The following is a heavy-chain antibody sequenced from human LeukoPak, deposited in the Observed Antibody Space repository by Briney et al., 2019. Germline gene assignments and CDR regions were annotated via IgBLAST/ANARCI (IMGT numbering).Heavy chain of an antibody. CDR1: GGTFSSYA. CDR3: ARGTPGYSGYDSWPC. D-gene: IGHD5-12*01. J-gene: IGHJ4*02. CDR2: IIPIFGTA. Sequence: ASVKVSCKASGGTFSSYAISWVRQAPGQGLERMGGIIPIFGTANYAQKFQGRVTITADESTSTAYMELSSLRSEDTAVYYCARGTPGYSGYDSWPCWGQGTLVTVSS. V-gene: IGHV1-69*13.